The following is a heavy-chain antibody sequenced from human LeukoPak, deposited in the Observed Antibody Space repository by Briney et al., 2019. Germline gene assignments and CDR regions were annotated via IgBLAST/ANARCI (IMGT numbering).Heavy chain of an antibody. V-gene: IGHV1-18*01. D-gene: IGHD3-10*01. CDR1: GGTFSNYS. CDR3: ARIMGYGSGSQDY. CDR2: ISAYNGTT. Sequence: ASVKNSCKASGGTFSNYSISWVRQAPRQGREWRGWISAYNGTTNSAQKLQGRVTMTTDTSTSTAYMELRSLRSDDTAVYYCARIMGYGSGSQDYWGQGTLVTVSS. J-gene: IGHJ4*02.